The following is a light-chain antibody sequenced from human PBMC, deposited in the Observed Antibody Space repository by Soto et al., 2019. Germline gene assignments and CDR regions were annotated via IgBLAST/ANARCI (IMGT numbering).Light chain of an antibody. V-gene: IGLV2-14*03. CDR1: SSDVGGYNY. J-gene: IGLJ1*01. Sequence: QSVLTQPASVSGSPGQSITISCTGTSSDVGGYNYVSWYQQHPGKAPKLMIYDVSSRPSGVSNRFSGSKSGNTASLTISGRQAEDEADYYCSSYTSSSTYVFGTGTKLTVL. CDR2: DVS. CDR3: SSYTSSSTYV.